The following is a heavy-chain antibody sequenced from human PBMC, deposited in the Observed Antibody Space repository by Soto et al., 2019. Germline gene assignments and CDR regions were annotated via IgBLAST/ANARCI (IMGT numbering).Heavy chain of an antibody. J-gene: IGHJ6*02. CDR2: IYTSGST. CDR1: GGSISSYY. CDR3: ARDGYCSSTSCYPPYYYYGMDV. D-gene: IGHD2-2*01. V-gene: IGHV4-4*07. Sequence: SETLSLTCTVSGGSISSYYWSWIRQPAGKGLEWIGRIYTSGSTNYNPSLKSRVTMSVDTSKNQFSLKLSSVTAADTAVYYRARDGYCSSTSCYPPYYYYGMDVGGQGTTVTVS.